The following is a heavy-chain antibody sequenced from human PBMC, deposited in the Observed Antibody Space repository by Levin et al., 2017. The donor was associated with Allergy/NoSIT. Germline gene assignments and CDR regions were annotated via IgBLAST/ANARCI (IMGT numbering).Heavy chain of an antibody. J-gene: IGHJ4*02. Sequence: TGGSLRLSCAASGVSFSTYGMHWVRQAPGKGLEWVAVISYDGTTKFYVDSVKGRFTISRDNFKNTVDLQMNSLRAEDTAVYYCAKDVGNYFFDYWGQGTLVTVSS. CDR3: AKDVGNYFFDY. CDR2: ISYDGTTK. V-gene: IGHV3-30*18. D-gene: IGHD1-26*01. CDR1: GVSFSTYG.